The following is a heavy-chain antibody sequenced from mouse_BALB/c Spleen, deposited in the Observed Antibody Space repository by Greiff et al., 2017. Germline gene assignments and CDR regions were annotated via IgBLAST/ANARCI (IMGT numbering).Heavy chain of an antibody. Sequence: VKLMESGAELVRPGSSVKISCKASGYAFSSYWMNWVKQRPGQGLEWIGQIYPGDGDTNYNGKFKGKATLTADKSSSTAYMQLSSLTSEDSAVYFCARSEGNPFAYWGQGTLVTVSA. CDR3: ARSEGNPFAY. V-gene: IGHV1-80*01. CDR2: IYPGDGDT. D-gene: IGHD2-1*01. CDR1: GYAFSSYW. J-gene: IGHJ3*01.